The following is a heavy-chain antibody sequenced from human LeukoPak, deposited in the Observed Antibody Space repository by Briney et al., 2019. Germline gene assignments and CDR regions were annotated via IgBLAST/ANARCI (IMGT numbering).Heavy chain of an antibody. CDR1: GITLSNYG. J-gene: IGHJ4*02. Sequence: GGSLRLSCAVSGITLSNYGMSWVRQAPGKGPEWVAGISDSGGSTNYADSVKGRFTISRDNPKNTLYLQMNSLRAEDTAVYFCAKRGVVIRVILVGFHKEAYFFDSWGQGALVTVSS. CDR3: AKRGVVIRVILVGFHKEAYFFDS. CDR2: ISDSGGST. D-gene: IGHD3-22*01. V-gene: IGHV3-23*01.